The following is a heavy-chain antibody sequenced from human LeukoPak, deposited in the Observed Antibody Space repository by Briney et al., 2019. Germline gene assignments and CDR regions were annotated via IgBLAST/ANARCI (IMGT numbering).Heavy chain of an antibody. D-gene: IGHD3-22*01. CDR3: AIHYYDSSGYFPLPVWTPPPQDY. Sequence: ASVKVSCKASGYTFTSYGISWVRQATGQGLEWMGWMNPNSGNTGYAQKFQGRVTMTRNTSISTAYMELSSLRSEDTAVYYCAIHYYDSSGYFPLPVWTPPPQDYWGQGTLVTVSS. CDR1: GYTFTSYG. CDR2: MNPNSGNT. V-gene: IGHV1-8*02. J-gene: IGHJ4*02.